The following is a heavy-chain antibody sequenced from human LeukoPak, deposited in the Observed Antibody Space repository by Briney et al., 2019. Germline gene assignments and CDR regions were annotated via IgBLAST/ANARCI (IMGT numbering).Heavy chain of an antibody. V-gene: IGHV1-18*01. CDR1: GYRFTSCA. CDR2: FSAYNGNT. J-gene: IGHJ6*02. D-gene: IGHD6-13*01. Sequence: ASVKVSCKASGYRFTSCAINWVRLARGQGLEGMVWFSAYNGNTDYAQKFQGRDTMTTDTSSSTAYMELRSLTSDDTAVYYCARDPLRSTWSTYYNALDVWGQGTTVTVSS. CDR3: ARDPLRSTWSTYYNALDV.